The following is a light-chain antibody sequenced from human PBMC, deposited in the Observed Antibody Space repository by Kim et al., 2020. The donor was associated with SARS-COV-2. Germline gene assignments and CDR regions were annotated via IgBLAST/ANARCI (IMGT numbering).Light chain of an antibody. J-gene: IGLJ3*02. V-gene: IGLV2-23*02. Sequence: QSVLTQPASVSGSPGQSITISCTGSSSDVGNYNLVSWYQQYPGKAPKLIIYEVSQRPSGVSDRFSASKSDNTASLTISGLQAEDEADYYCCSFAGNAIWLFGGGTQLTVL. CDR1: SSDVGNYNL. CDR2: EVS. CDR3: CSFAGNAIWL.